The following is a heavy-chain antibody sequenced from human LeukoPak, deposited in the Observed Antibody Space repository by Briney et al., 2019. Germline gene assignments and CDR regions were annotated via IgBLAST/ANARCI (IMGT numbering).Heavy chain of an antibody. CDR2: INWNGGSI. CDR1: GFTFDVYG. V-gene: IGHV3-20*04. Sequence: PGGSLRLSCAASGFTFDVYGMSRVRQAPGKGLEWVSGINWNGGSIGYTDSVKGRFTISRDNAKNSLYLQMNSLRAEDTALYYCARVAPYYYGSGSYQIARYYYYYYMDVWGKGTTVTVSS. CDR3: ARVAPYYYGSGSYQIARYYYYYYMDV. D-gene: IGHD3-10*01. J-gene: IGHJ6*03.